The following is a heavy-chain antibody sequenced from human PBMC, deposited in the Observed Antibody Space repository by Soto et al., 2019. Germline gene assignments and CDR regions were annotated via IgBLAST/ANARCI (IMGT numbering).Heavy chain of an antibody. V-gene: IGHV4-59*01. Sequence: SETLSLTCTVSGSSISSYYWSWIRQPPGKGLEWIGYIYYSGSTNYNPSLKSRVTISVDTSKNQFSLKLSSVTAADTAVYYCARDSLASTDPYYDSSGYYRWFDPWGQGTLVTVSS. CDR2: IYYSGST. CDR3: ARDSLASTDPYYDSSGYYRWFDP. D-gene: IGHD3-22*01. CDR1: GSSISSYY. J-gene: IGHJ5*02.